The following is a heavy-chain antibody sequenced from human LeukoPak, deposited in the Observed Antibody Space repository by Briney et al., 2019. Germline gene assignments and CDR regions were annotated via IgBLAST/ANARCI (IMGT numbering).Heavy chain of an antibody. CDR3: ARVEIAAAYGAFDI. D-gene: IGHD6-13*01. CDR1: GFTFSSYE. V-gene: IGHV3-48*03. CDR2: ISSSGSAI. J-gene: IGHJ3*02. Sequence: GGSLRLSCAASGFTFSSYEMNWVRQAPGKGLEGVSYISSSGSAIYYADSVKGRFTISRDNAKNSLYLQMNSLRAEDTAVYYCARVEIAAAYGAFDIWGQGTMVTVSS.